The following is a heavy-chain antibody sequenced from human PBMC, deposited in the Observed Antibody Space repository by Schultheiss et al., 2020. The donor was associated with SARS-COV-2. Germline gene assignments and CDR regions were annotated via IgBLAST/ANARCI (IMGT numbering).Heavy chain of an antibody. CDR3: ARILWYSGSYVAFDN. Sequence: SGPTLVKPTQTLTLTCTFSGFSLNTYGVGVGWIRQPPGKALEWLAVIYWNDDKRYSPSLQSRVTITKDTSKNQVVLTMANMDPVDTATYYCARILWYSGSYVAFDNWGQGTMVTVSS. CDR1: GFSLNTYGVG. V-gene: IGHV2-5*01. CDR2: IYWNDDK. J-gene: IGHJ3*02. D-gene: IGHD1-26*01.